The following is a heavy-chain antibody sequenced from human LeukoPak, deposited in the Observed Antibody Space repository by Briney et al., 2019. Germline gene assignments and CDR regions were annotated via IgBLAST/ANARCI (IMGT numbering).Heavy chain of an antibody. CDR1: GFTVSSNH. Sequence: PGGSLRLSCAASGFTVSSNHMSWVRQAPGTGLEWVSVIYSGGTIYYADSVKGRFTISRDNSKNTVYPEMNSLRAEGTAVYYCARDGENHYYDYWGQGTLVTVST. D-gene: IGHD7-27*01. CDR3: ARDGENHYYDY. V-gene: IGHV3-66*01. CDR2: IYSGGTI. J-gene: IGHJ4*02.